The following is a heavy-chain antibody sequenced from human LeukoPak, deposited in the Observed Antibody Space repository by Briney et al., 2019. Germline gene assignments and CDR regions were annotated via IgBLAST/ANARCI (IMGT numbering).Heavy chain of an antibody. CDR1: GGSISSGGYY. CDR2: IYYSGST. D-gene: IGHD4-17*01. J-gene: IGHJ4*02. V-gene: IGHV4-31*03. Sequence: SETLSLTCTVSGGSISSGGYYWSWIRQHPGKGLEWIGYIYYSGSTYYNPSLKGRVTISVDTSKNQFSLKLSSVTAADTAVYYCARSPPDYGDYFVDYWAREPWSPSPQ. CDR3: ARSPPDYGDYFVDY.